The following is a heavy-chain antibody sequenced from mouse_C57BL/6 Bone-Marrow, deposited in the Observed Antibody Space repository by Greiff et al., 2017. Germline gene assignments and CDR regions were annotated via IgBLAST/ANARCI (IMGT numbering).Heavy chain of an antibody. Sequence: VQLKQSGPVLVKPGASVKMSCKASGYTFTDYYMNWVKQSHGKSLEWIGVINPYNGGTSYNQKFKGKATLTVDKSSSTAYMELNSVTSEDSAVYYCARGGMGYAMDYWGQGTSVTVSS. CDR1: GYTFTDYY. V-gene: IGHV1-19*01. CDR2: INPYNGGT. CDR3: ARGGMGYAMDY. J-gene: IGHJ4*01.